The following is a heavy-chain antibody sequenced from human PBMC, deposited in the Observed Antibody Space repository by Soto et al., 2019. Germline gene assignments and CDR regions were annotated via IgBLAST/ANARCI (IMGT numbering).Heavy chain of an antibody. CDR1: GFTFSSYA. J-gene: IGHJ6*02. Sequence: QVQLVESGGGVVQPGRSLRLSCAASGFTFSSYAMHWVRQAPGKGLEWVAVISYDGSNKYYADSVKGRFTISRDNSKNXLYSQXXSLRAEDTAVYYCARRRYCISTSCYVDYYYYGMDVWGQGTTVTVSS. CDR3: ARRRYCISTSCYVDYYYYGMDV. CDR2: ISYDGSNK. D-gene: IGHD2-2*01. V-gene: IGHV3-30-3*01.